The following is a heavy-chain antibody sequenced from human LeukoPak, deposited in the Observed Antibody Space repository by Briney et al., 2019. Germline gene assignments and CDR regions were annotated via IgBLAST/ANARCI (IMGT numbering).Heavy chain of an antibody. J-gene: IGHJ4*02. V-gene: IGHV3-7*01. D-gene: IGHD3-10*01. CDR3: ARDHYGSGSYTSGYFDY. Sequence: PGGSLRLSCAASGFTFSSYWMSWVRQAPGKGLEWVANIKQDGSEKYYVDSVKGRFTISRDNAKNSLHLQMNSLRAEDTAVYYCARDHYGSGSYTSGYFDYWGQGTLVTVSS. CDR1: GFTFSSYW. CDR2: IKQDGSEK.